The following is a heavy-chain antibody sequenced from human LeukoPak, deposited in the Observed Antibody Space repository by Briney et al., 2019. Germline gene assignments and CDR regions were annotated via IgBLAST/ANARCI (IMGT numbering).Heavy chain of an antibody. V-gene: IGHV3-23*01. CDR2: SGSGGSP. D-gene: IGHD6-19*01. J-gene: IGHJ4*02. CDR1: GFTFINYA. CDR3: AKGASGWYPGFDY. Sequence: PGGSLRVFCAASGFTFINYAMNWVRQAPGKGLGRVSTSGSGGSPFYADSVKGRFTISRDNSRNTLYLHMNSLRVEDTAVYYCAKGASGWYPGFDYWGQGIVVTVSS.